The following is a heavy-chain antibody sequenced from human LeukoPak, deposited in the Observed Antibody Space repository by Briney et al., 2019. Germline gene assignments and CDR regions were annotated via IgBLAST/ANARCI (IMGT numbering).Heavy chain of an antibody. CDR2: IRSKAYGGTT. V-gene: IGHV3-49*04. D-gene: IGHD5-24*01. J-gene: IGHJ4*02. CDR1: GFTFGDYA. Sequence: GGSLRLPCTASGFTFGDYAMSWVRQAPGKGLEWVGFIRSKAYGGTTEYAASVKGRFTISRDDSKGIAYLQMNSLKTEDTAVYYCTRVKEGGDGYNDEINYFDYWGQGTLVTVSS. CDR3: TRVKEGGDGYNDEINYFDY.